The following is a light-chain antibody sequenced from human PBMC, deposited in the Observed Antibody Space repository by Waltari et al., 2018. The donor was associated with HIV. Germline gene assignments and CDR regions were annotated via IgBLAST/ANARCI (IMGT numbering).Light chain of an antibody. CDR3: TSYAGSSALL. V-gene: IGLV2-14*01. CDR2: EGR. Sequence: QSALTQPATVSGSPGQSITISCTGGSNDVGGYNYVSWYQPLTGQAPKRSIYEGRNRSSGVSNRFSGSKSGNTAALTISGLQAEDEADYYCTSYAGSSALLFGGGTKLTVL. J-gene: IGLJ2*01. CDR1: SNDVGGYNY.